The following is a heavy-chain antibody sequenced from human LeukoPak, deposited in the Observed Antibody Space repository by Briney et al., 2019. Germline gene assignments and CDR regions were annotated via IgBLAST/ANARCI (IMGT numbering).Heavy chain of an antibody. CDR1: GFTFSSYW. D-gene: IGHD4-23*01. J-gene: IGHJ4*02. CDR2: IRQDGSEK. Sequence: GGSLRLSCAASGFTFSSYWMMWLRQAPGKGLEWVANIRQDGSEKNYVDSVKGRFTISRDNAKISLYLQMNSLRAEDTAVYYCATDRKVGTWDPRFDYWGQGTLDTVSS. CDR3: ATDRKVGTWDPRFDY. V-gene: IGHV3-7*01.